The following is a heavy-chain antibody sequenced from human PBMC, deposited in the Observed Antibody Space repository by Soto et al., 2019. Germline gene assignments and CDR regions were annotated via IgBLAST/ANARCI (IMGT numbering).Heavy chain of an antibody. CDR1: GFTFSGHA. V-gene: IGHV3-33*01. Sequence: QVQLVESGGGVAQPGRSLRLSCTVSGFTFSGHAMHWVRQAPGKGLEWVTQIWYDGSNKYYAESVKGRFTISRDNSKNTLYLQMNSLGVEDAAVYYCARAGRGLAPYALDVWGQGTSVTVSS. D-gene: IGHD6-19*01. CDR2: IWYDGSNK. CDR3: ARAGRGLAPYALDV. J-gene: IGHJ6*02.